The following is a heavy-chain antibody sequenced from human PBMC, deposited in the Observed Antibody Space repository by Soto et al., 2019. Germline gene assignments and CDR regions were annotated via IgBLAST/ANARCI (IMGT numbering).Heavy chain of an antibody. D-gene: IGHD3-16*01. Sequence: EVQLLESGGGLVQPGESLRLSCAVSGFTFNNYAMSWVRQAPGKGLEWVSIISGTGDATYYADSVKGRFTISRDNSKNTLYLQMNSLRDEDTSIYYCAKWGFSKNLDNWGQGTLVTVSS. CDR1: GFTFNNYA. J-gene: IGHJ4*02. V-gene: IGHV3-23*01. CDR3: AKWGFSKNLDN. CDR2: ISGTGDAT.